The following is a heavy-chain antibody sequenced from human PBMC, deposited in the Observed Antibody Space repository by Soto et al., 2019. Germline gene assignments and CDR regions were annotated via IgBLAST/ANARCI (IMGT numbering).Heavy chain of an antibody. CDR2: IIPIFGTA. Sequence: QVQLVQSGAEVKKPGSSVKVSCKASGGTFSSYAISWVRQAPGQGLEWMGGIIPIFGTANNAQKFQGRVTITADESTSTAYMELSSLRSEDTDVYYCARDRGGQYYYGSGSYYGMDVWGQGTTVTVSS. D-gene: IGHD3-10*01. CDR1: GGTFSSYA. CDR3: ARDRGGQYYYGSGSYYGMDV. J-gene: IGHJ6*02. V-gene: IGHV1-69*01.